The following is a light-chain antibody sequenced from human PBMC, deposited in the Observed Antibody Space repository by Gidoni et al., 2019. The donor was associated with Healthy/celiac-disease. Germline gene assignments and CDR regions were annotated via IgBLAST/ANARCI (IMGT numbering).Light chain of an antibody. J-gene: IGKJ1*01. Sequence: DMQMTQSPSSLSASVGDSVTITCRASQSISNYLNWYQQKPGKAPKLLIYAASSLQSGVPSRFSGSGSGTDFTLTISSLQPEDFATYYCQQSYSTRWTFGQGTKVEIK. V-gene: IGKV1-39*01. CDR3: QQSYSTRWT. CDR1: QSISNY. CDR2: AAS.